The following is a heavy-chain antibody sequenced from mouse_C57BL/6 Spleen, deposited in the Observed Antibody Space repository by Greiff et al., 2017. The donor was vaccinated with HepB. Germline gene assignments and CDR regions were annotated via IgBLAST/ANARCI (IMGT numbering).Heavy chain of an antibody. Sequence: EVQLQESGGGLVKPGGSLKLSCAASGFTFSDYGMHWVRQAPEKGLEWVAYISSGSSTIYYADTVKGRFTISRDNAKNTLFLQMTSLRSEDTAMYYCARPRAAQATLFDYWGQGTTLTVSS. J-gene: IGHJ2*01. D-gene: IGHD3-2*02. CDR3: ARPRAAQATLFDY. V-gene: IGHV5-17*01. CDR2: ISSGSSTI. CDR1: GFTFSDYG.